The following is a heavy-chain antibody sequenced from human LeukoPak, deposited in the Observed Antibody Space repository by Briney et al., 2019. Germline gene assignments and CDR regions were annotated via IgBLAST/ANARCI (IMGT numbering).Heavy chain of an antibody. CDR3: ARDYYGSGSHDY. CDR1: GGSISSGSYY. Sequence: SQTLSLTCTVSGGSISSGSYYWSWIRQPAGKGLEWIGRIYTSGSTNYNPSLKSRVTISVDTSTNQFSLKLSSVTAADTAVYYCARDYYGSGSHDYWGQGTLVTVSS. J-gene: IGHJ4*02. CDR2: IYTSGST. V-gene: IGHV4-61*02. D-gene: IGHD3-10*01.